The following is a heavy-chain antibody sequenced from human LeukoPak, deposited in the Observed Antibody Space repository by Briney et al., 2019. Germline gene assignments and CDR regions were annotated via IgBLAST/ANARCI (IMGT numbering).Heavy chain of an antibody. Sequence: ASVKVSCKASGYSFTSYGLSWVRQAPGQGLEWMGWINPNSGGTNYARKFQGRVTMTRDTSISTAYMELSRLRSDDTAVYYCAKTGVTAAGREYYYYMDVWGKGTTVTVSS. J-gene: IGHJ6*03. V-gene: IGHV1-2*02. CDR2: INPNSGGT. CDR3: AKTGVTAAGREYYYYMDV. CDR1: GYSFTSYG. D-gene: IGHD6-13*01.